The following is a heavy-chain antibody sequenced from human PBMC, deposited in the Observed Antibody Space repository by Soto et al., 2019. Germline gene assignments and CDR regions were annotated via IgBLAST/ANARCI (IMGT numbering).Heavy chain of an antibody. CDR1: GYSFTSYW. D-gene: IGHD3-9*01. V-gene: IGHV5-51*01. J-gene: IGHJ6*02. CDR2: IYPGDSDT. CDR3: ASGTGSSRYYYYYGMDV. Sequence: PGESLKISCKGSGYSFTSYWIGWVRQMPGKGLEWMGIIYPGDSDTRYSPSFQGQVTISADKSISTAYLQWSSLKASDTAMYYCASGTGSSRYYYYYGMDVWGQGTTVTVSS.